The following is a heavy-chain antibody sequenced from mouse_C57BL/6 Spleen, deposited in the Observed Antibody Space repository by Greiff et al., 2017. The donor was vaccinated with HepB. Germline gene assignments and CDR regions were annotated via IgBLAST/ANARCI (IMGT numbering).Heavy chain of an antibody. V-gene: IGHV1-52*01. CDR1: GYTFTSYW. J-gene: IGHJ4*01. Sequence: VQLQQSGAELVRPGSSVKLSCKASGYTFTSYWMHWVKQRPIQGLEWIGNIDPSDSETHYNQKFKDKATLTVDISSSTAYMQLSSLTSEDSAVYYGARGHRGDAMDYWGQGTSVTVSS. CDR3: ARGHRGDAMDY. D-gene: IGHD2-14*01. CDR2: IDPSDSET.